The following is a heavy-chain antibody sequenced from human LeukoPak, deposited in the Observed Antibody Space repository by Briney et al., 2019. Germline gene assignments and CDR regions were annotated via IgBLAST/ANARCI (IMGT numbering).Heavy chain of an antibody. CDR2: INPNSGGT. V-gene: IGHV1-2*02. CDR1: GYTFTGYY. J-gene: IGHJ4*02. D-gene: IGHD2-21*01. CDR3: ARGAIAYCGGDCYVPHFDY. Sequence: ASAKVSCKASGYTFTGYYMHWLRQAPGQGLEWMGWINPNSGGTNYVRKFQGRVTMTRDTSISTAYMELSRLRSDDTAVYYCARGAIAYCGGDCYVPHFDYWGQGTLVTVSS.